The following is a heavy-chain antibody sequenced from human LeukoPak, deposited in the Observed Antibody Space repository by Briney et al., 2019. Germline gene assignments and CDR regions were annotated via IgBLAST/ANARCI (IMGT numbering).Heavy chain of an antibody. Sequence: PGGSLRLSCAASGFTFSSYAMSWVRQAPGKGLEWVSYISSSGSSIYYADSVKGRFTISRDNAKKSLYLQMHSLRAEDTAVYYCARESHKFDSSGYYPDAFDIWGQGTMVTVSS. J-gene: IGHJ3*02. CDR1: GFTFSSYA. CDR3: ARESHKFDSSGYYPDAFDI. D-gene: IGHD3-22*01. V-gene: IGHV3-48*03. CDR2: ISSSGSSI.